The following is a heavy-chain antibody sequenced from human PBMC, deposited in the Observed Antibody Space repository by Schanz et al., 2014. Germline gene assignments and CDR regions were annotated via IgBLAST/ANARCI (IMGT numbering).Heavy chain of an antibody. Sequence: QVQLVESGGGVVQPGRSLRLSCAASGFTFSRYGMHWVRQAPGKGLEWVAATRYDGNNKYYVDSVKGRFTISRDNSKNTLYLQVNSLRAEDTALYYCTKGLLPVRALADVFDVWGQGTMVTVSP. J-gene: IGHJ3*01. CDR3: TKGLLPVRALADVFDV. CDR2: TRYDGNNK. D-gene: IGHD2-21*01. V-gene: IGHV3-33*06. CDR1: GFTFSRYG.